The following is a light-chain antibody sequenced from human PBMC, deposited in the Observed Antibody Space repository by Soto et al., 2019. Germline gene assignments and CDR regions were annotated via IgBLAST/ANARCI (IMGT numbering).Light chain of an antibody. V-gene: IGKV3-15*01. CDR2: GAS. J-gene: IGKJ1*01. CDR3: QQYNNWPWT. CDR1: QSISDT. Sequence: EIVMTQSPATLSVSPGGRVTLSCRASQSISDTIAWYQQKPGQAPRLLIYGASARATGFPARFSGSGSGTDFTLTISNLQSEDFAVYYCQQYNNWPWTFGQGTKVEIK.